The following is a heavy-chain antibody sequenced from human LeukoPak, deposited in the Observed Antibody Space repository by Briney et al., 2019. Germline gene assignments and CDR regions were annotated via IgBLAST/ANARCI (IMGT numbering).Heavy chain of an antibody. J-gene: IGHJ6*03. Sequence: SETLSLTCTVSGGSISSYYWSWIRQPPGKGLEWIGYIYYSGSTNCNPSLKSRVTISVDTSKNQFSLKLSSVTAADTAVYYCARTFWSGYPTGYYYYMDVWGKGTTVTVSS. CDR1: GGSISSYY. D-gene: IGHD3-3*01. CDR2: IYYSGST. V-gene: IGHV4-59*01. CDR3: ARTFWSGYPTGYYYYMDV.